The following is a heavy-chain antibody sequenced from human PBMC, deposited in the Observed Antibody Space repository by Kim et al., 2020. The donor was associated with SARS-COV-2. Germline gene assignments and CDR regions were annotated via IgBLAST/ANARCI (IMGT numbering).Heavy chain of an antibody. CDR3: ASGPRGWYDY. V-gene: IGHV1-8*02. CDR1: GYSFTSYD. CDR2: VNPNSGNT. J-gene: IGHJ4*02. Sequence: ASVKVSCKASGYSFTSYDSNWVRQATGQGLEWMGWVNPNSGNTGFAQKFQDRVTMTRATDTSTAYMELSSLRSEDTAVYYCASGPRGWYDYWGQGTLVTVSS. D-gene: IGHD6-19*01.